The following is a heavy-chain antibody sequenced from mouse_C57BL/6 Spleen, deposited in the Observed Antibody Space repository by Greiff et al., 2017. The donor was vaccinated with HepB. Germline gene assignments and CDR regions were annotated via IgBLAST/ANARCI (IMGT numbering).Heavy chain of an antibody. D-gene: IGHD2-3*01. V-gene: IGHV2-5*01. Sequence: VKLVESGPGLVQPSQSLSITCTVSGFSLTSYGVHWVRQSPGKGLEWLGVIWRGGSTDYNAAFMSRLSITKDNSKSQVFFKMNSLQADDTAIYYCAKKGNFDDGYYDAMDYWGQGTSVTVSS. CDR3: AKKGNFDDGYYDAMDY. CDR2: IWRGGST. CDR1: GFSLTSYG. J-gene: IGHJ4*01.